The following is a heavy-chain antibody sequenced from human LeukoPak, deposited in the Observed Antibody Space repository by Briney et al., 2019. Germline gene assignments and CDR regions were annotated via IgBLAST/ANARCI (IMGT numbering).Heavy chain of an antibody. V-gene: IGHV1-69*13. CDR3: APLHSGSYFPGFDY. J-gene: IGHJ4*02. CDR1: GYTFTSYG. CDR2: IIPIFGTA. D-gene: IGHD1-26*01. Sequence: GASVKVSCKASGYTFTSYGISWVRQAPGQGLEWMGGIIPIFGTANYAQKFQGRVTITADESTSTAYMELSSLRSEDTAVYYCAPLHSGSYFPGFDYWGQGTLVTVSS.